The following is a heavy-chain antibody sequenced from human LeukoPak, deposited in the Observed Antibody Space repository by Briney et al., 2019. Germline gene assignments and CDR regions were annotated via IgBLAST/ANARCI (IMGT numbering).Heavy chain of an antibody. CDR1: GGSISSGDYY. CDR3: ARLQGRGDNYLDF. V-gene: IGHV4-61*08. Sequence: SETLSLTCTVSGGSISSGDYYWSWLRQPPGKGLEWIGYISYSGSTNYNPSLKTLKSRVTFSVDTSKNQFSLTLSSVTAADTAVYYCARLQGRGDNYLDFWGQGALVTVSS. J-gene: IGHJ4*02. CDR2: ISYSGST. D-gene: IGHD7-27*01.